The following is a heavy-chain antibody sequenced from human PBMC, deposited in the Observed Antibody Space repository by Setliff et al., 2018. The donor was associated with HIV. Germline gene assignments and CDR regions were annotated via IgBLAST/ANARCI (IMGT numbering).Heavy chain of an antibody. CDR3: ATYADRESNRFDP. D-gene: IGHD3-10*01. CDR2: IHYSGST. Sequence: SETLSLTCTVSGGSISSGSYYWSWIRQPPGKGLEWIGSIHYSGSTYYNPSLKSRVTISVDTSKNQFSLKLSSVTAADTAVYHCATYADRESNRFDPWGQGILVTVSS. V-gene: IGHV4-39*01. CDR1: GGSISSGSYY. J-gene: IGHJ5*02.